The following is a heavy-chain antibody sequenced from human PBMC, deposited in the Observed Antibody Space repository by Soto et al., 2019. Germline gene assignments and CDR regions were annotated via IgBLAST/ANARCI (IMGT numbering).Heavy chain of an antibody. Sequence: QVLLVESGGGVVQPGTSLRLSCAASGFSFRNYGMHWVRQAPGKGLEWVAVTSSDGSTKYYAASVQGRFTISSDNSKNTLYLQMSSLRAEDTALYYCARWGGSYYEAWFDPWGQGTLVIVSS. CDR2: TSSDGSTK. CDR3: ARWGGSYYEAWFDP. D-gene: IGHD1-26*01. CDR1: GFSFRNYG. J-gene: IGHJ5*02. V-gene: IGHV3-33*01.